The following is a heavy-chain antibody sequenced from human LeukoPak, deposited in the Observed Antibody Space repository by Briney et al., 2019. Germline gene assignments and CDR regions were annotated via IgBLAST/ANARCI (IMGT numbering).Heavy chain of an antibody. V-gene: IGHV3-21*04. D-gene: IGHD1-26*01. CDR3: AKEVGAET. CDR1: GFTFSDYS. J-gene: IGHJ5*02. Sequence: GGSLRLSCAASGFTFSDYSMDWVRRAPGKGLEWVSSISSRSNYIYQADSVKGRFTISRDNAKNALYLQMNSLGVDDTAIYYCAKEVGAETWGQGTLVTVSS. CDR2: ISSRSNYI.